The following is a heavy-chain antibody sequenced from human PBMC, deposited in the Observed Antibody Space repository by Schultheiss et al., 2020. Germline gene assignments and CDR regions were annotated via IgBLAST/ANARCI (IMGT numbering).Heavy chain of an antibody. CDR2: ISSGGSTI. Sequence: GGSLRLSCAASGFTFSSYEMNWVRQAPGKGLEWVSYISSGGSTIYYADSVKGRFTISRDNAKNSLYLQMNSLRAEDTAVYYCARTPGLLTIDYWGQGTLVTVSS. D-gene: IGHD3-22*01. CDR1: GFTFSSYE. J-gene: IGHJ4*02. V-gene: IGHV3-48*03. CDR3: ARTPGLLTIDY.